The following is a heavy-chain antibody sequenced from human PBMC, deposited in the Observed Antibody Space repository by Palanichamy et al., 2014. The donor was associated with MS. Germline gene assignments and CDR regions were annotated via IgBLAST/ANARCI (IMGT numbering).Heavy chain of an antibody. CDR2: ISYDGSNK. CDR1: GFTFSSYG. CDR3: AKPRNRKVTTTSHFDY. D-gene: IGHD4-17*01. V-gene: IGHV3-30*18. J-gene: IGHJ4*02. Sequence: QVQLVESGGGVVQPGRSLRLSCAASGFTFSSYGMHWVRQAPGKGLEWVAVISYDGSNKYYADSVKGRFTISRDNSKNTLYLQMNSLRAEDTAVYYCAKPRNRKVTTTSHFDYWGQGTLVTVSS.